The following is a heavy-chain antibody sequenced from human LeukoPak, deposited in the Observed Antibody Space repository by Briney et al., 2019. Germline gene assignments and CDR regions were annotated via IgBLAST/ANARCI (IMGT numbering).Heavy chain of an antibody. V-gene: IGHV3-30*01. CDR3: ARARFGYNRGPFDY. D-gene: IGHD5-24*01. CDR1: GFNFSNYA. CDR2: MSYDGSNK. J-gene: IGHJ4*02. Sequence: PGGSLRLSCAASGFNFSNYAIHWVRQAPAKGLEWVAFMSYDGSNKHYADSVKGRFTISRDNSKNTLYLQMNSLRPEDTAVYYCARARFGYNRGPFDYWGQGILVTVSS.